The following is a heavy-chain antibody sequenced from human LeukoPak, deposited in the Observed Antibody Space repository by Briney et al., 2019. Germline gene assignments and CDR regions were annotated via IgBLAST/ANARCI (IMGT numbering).Heavy chain of an antibody. D-gene: IGHD3-22*01. J-gene: IGHJ4*02. Sequence: GGSLRLSCAASGYTFSSYWMHWVRQAPGKGLVWVSRINSDGSTTSYADSVKGRFTISRDNSKNTLYLQMNSLRAEDTAVYYCAKGDYYDSSGPLDYWGQGTLVIVSS. CDR1: GYTFSSYW. CDR2: INSDGSTT. CDR3: AKGDYYDSSGPLDY. V-gene: IGHV3-74*01.